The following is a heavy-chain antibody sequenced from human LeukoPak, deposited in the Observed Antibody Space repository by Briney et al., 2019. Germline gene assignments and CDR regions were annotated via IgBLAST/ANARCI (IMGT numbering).Heavy chain of an antibody. CDR1: GYTFTGYY. CDR3: ARDEGITIFGVVPYYMDV. D-gene: IGHD3-3*01. V-gene: IGHV1-2*02. J-gene: IGHJ6*03. Sequence: ASVKVSCKASGYTFTGYYMHWVRQAPGQGLEWMGWINPNSGGTNYAQKFQGRVTMTRDTSISTAYMELSRLRSDDTAVYYCARDEGITIFGVVPYYMDVWGKGTTVTVSS. CDR2: INPNSGGT.